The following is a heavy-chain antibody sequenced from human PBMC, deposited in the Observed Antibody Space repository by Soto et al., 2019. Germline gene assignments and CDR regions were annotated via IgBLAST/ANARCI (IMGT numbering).Heavy chain of an antibody. Sequence: SETLSLTCTVSGGSISSGGYYWSWIRQHPGKGLEWIGYIYYGGSTYYNPSLKSRVTISVDTSKNQFSLKLSSVTAADTAVYYCARDLQGRPDPWGQGTLVTVSS. CDR2: IYYGGST. D-gene: IGHD4-4*01. CDR1: GGSISSGGYY. CDR3: ARDLQGRPDP. J-gene: IGHJ5*02. V-gene: IGHV4-31*03.